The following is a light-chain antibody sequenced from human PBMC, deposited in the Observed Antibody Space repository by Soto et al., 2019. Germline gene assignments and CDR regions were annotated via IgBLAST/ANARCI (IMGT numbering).Light chain of an antibody. CDR3: QSYDSSLSGVV. J-gene: IGLJ3*02. CDR2: LNN. Sequence: QSVLTQPPSVSGAPGQRVTISCTGSNSNIGAGYDVHWYQQFPGTAPKLLIYLNNNRPSGVPDRFSGSKSGISASLAITGLQAGDEADYYGQSYDSSLSGVVFGGGTKLTVL. V-gene: IGLV1-40*01. CDR1: NSNIGAGYD.